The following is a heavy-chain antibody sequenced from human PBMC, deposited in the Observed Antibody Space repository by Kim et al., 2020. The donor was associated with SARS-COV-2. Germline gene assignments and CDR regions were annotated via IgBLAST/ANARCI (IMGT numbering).Heavy chain of an antibody. CDR3: AKGQQWLEDYFDY. CDR2: ISGSGDST. Sequence: GGSLRLSCAASGFTFSSYAMSWVRQAPGKGLEWVSAISGSGDSTYYADSLKGRFTISRDNSKNTLYLQMNSLRVEDTAIYYCAKGQQWLEDYFDYWGQGTLVTVSS. J-gene: IGHJ4*02. D-gene: IGHD6-19*01. V-gene: IGHV3-23*01. CDR1: GFTFSSYA.